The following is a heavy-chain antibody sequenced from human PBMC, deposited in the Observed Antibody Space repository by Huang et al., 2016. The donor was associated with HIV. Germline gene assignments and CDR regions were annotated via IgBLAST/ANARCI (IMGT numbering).Heavy chain of an antibody. CDR1: CGAFSGSY. Sequence: VQLQQWGAGLLKPSETLSLTCAVDCGAFSGSYWSWIRQPPGTGLEWMGEINHSGSTNDNPYLKSRVTISVDPSKNQFSRKLSSVTAADTAVYYWATSLQNIYGYNWFDPWGQGTLVTVSS. D-gene: IGHD5-18*01. CDR2: INHSGST. CDR3: ATSLQNIYGYNWFDP. J-gene: IGHJ5*02. V-gene: IGHV4-34*01.